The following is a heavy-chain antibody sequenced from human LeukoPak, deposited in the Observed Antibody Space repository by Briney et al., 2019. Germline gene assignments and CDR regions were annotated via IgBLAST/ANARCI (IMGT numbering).Heavy chain of an antibody. V-gene: IGHV4-59*12. CDR2: IYYSGST. Sequence: SETLSLTCTVSGGSISSYYWSWIRQPPGKGLEWIGSIYYSGSTYYNPSLKSRVTISVDTSKNQFSLKLSSVTAADTAVYYCVRVGSSGYYYFDWGQGTLVTVSS. CDR3: VRVGSSGYYYFD. D-gene: IGHD3-22*01. J-gene: IGHJ4*02. CDR1: GGSISSYY.